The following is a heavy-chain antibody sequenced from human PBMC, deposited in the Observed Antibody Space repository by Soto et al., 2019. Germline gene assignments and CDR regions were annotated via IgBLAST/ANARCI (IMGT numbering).Heavy chain of an antibody. CDR3: ARSEDGLCYGCDYYYYYGMDV. V-gene: IGHV1-69*13. Sequence: GASVKVSCKASGGTFSSYAISWVRQAPGQGLEWMGGIIPIFGTANYAQKFQGRVTITADESTSTAYMELSSLRSEDTAVYYCARSEDGLCYGCDYYYYYGMDVWGQGTTVTVSS. D-gene: IGHD2-8*01. J-gene: IGHJ6*02. CDR2: IIPIFGTA. CDR1: GGTFSSYA.